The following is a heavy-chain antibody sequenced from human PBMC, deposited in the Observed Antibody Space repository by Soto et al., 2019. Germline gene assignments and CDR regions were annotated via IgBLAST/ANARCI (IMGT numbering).Heavy chain of an antibody. V-gene: IGHV4-39*07. D-gene: IGHD2-8*02. Sequence: SETLSLTCTVSGDSITSNSYYWTWIRQPPGTGLEWIGEINHSGSTNYNPSLKSRVTISVDTSKNQFSLKLTSVTAADAAVYYCARDKITGLFDYWGQGTLVTVSS. J-gene: IGHJ4*02. CDR1: GDSITSNSYY. CDR2: INHSGST. CDR3: ARDKITGLFDY.